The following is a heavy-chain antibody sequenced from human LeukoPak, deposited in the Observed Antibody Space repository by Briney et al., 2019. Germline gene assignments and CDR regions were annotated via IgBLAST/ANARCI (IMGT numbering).Heavy chain of an antibody. Sequence: PSETLSLTCTVSGGSISSNSYYWGWIRQPPGKGLEWIGNIYYSGSTYYNPSLKSRVTTLVDTPKNQFSLKLSSVTAADTAVYYCARGRWVPGYYYGMDVWGQGTTVTVSS. V-gene: IGHV4-39*07. D-gene: IGHD4-23*01. J-gene: IGHJ6*02. CDR1: GGSISSNSYY. CDR3: ARGRWVPGYYYGMDV. CDR2: IYYSGST.